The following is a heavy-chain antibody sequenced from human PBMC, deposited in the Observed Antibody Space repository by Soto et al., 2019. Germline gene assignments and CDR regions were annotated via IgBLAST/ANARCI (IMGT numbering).Heavy chain of an antibody. CDR1: GGSISSYY. V-gene: IGHV4-59*08. Sequence: PSETLSLTCTVSGGSISSYYWSWIRQPPGKGLEWIGYIYYSGSTNYNPSLKSRVTISVDTSKNQFSLKLSSVTAADTAVYYCATGSRHDFWSAYYTRECYYYYYMDVWGKGTTVTVSS. J-gene: IGHJ6*03. CDR3: ATGSRHDFWSAYYTRECYYYYYMDV. D-gene: IGHD3-3*01. CDR2: IYYSGST.